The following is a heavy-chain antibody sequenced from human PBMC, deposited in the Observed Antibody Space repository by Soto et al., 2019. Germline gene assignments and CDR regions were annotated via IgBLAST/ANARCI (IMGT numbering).Heavy chain of an antibody. J-gene: IGHJ1*01. Sequence: QITLKESGPTLVKPTQTLTRTSTFSGFSLSTSGVGVGWIRQPPGKALEWLALIYWDDDKRYSPSLKSRLTITKDTSKNQVVLTMTNMDPVDTATYYCALHGFMVKAEYFQHWGQGTLVTVSS. CDR2: IYWDDDK. CDR3: ALHGFMVKAEYFQH. D-gene: IGHD5-18*01. CDR1: GFSLSTSGVG. V-gene: IGHV2-5*02.